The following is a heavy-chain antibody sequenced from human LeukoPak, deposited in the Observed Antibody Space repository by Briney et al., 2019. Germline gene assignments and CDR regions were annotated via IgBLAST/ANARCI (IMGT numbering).Heavy chain of an antibody. CDR1: GGTFSSYA. V-gene: IGHV1-69*13. Sequence: AVSVKVSCKASGGTFSSYAISWVRQAPGQGLEWMGGIIPIFGTANYAQKFQGRVTITADESTSTAYMELSSLRPEDTAVYYCARESCSSTSCYSGYYFDYWGQGTLVTVSS. CDR3: ARESCSSTSCYSGYYFDY. J-gene: IGHJ4*02. CDR2: IIPIFGTA. D-gene: IGHD2-2*01.